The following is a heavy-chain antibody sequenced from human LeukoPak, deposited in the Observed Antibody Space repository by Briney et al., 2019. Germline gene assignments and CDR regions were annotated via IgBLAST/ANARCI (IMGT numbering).Heavy chain of an antibody. CDR1: GYTFTSYA. CDR2: INAGNGNT. CDR3: ARWYYDSSGAFYYGMDV. J-gene: IGHJ6*02. V-gene: IGHV1-3*01. Sequence: GASVKVSCKASGYTFTSYAMHWVRQAPGQRLEWMGWINAGNGNTKYSQKFQGRVTITRDTSASTAYMELSSLRSEGTAVYYCARWYYDSSGAFYYGMDVWGQGATVTVSS. D-gene: IGHD3-22*01.